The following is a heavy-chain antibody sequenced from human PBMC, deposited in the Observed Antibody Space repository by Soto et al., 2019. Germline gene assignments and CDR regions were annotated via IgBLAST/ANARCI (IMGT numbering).Heavy chain of an antibody. CDR3: ARGGSGYDPIAS. CDR1: GGFINNYY. V-gene: IGHV4-59*01. Sequence: SETLSLTCTVSGGFINNYYWSWIRQPPGKGLEWIGYIYYSGSSNYNPSLNSRLTISLNTSNNQFSLKLSSVTAADTAVYFCARGGSGYDPIASWGQGTLVTVSS. D-gene: IGHD5-12*01. J-gene: IGHJ4*02. CDR2: IYYSGSS.